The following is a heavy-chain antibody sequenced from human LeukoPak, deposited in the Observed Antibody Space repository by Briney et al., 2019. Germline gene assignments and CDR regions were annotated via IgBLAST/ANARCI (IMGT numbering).Heavy chain of an antibody. D-gene: IGHD2-8*01. J-gene: IGHJ4*02. Sequence: GGSLRLSCAASGFTFSDYYMSWIRQAPGKGLEWFSSISSSSSYTNYADSVKGRFTISRDNAKNSLYLQMNSLRAEDTAVYYCASASLYRGYFDYWGQGTLVTVSS. CDR3: ASASLYRGYFDY. CDR1: GFTFSDYY. CDR2: ISSSSSYT. V-gene: IGHV3-11*06.